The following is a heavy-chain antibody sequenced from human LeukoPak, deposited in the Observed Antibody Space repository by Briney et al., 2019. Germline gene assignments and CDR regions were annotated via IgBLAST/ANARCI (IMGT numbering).Heavy chain of an antibody. D-gene: IGHD2-8*02. V-gene: IGHV4-39*01. CDR1: GGSISSSSYY. CDR3: ADLVWFDP. CDR2: IYYSGST. Sequence: SGTLSLTCTVSGGSISSSSYYWGWIRQPPGKGLEWIGSIYYSGSTYYNPSLKSRVTISVDTSKNQFSLKLSSVTAADTAVYYCADLVWFDPWGQGTLVTVSS. J-gene: IGHJ5*02.